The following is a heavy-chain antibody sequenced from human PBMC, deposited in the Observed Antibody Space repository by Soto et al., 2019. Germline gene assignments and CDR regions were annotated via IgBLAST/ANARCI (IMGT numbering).Heavy chain of an antibody. D-gene: IGHD2-15*01. CDR3: ARDNLGPGGGLDP. V-gene: IGHV1-18*01. J-gene: IGHJ5*02. Sequence: ASVKVSCKASGYSFSNYGISWVRQAPGQGLEWMGWISPYNDKTFYAQIFQDRVTMTTDTSTRTAYMELRSLKFDDTAIYYCARDNLGPGGGLDPWGQGTLVTVSS. CDR2: ISPYNDKT. CDR1: GYSFSNYG.